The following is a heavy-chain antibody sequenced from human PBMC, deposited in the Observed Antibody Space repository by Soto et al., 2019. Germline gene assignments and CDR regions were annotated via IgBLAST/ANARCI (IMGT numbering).Heavy chain of an antibody. CDR2: IKTKTDGGTT. J-gene: IGHJ3*02. CDR1: VFTFNDAW. Sequence: GSLRLYCAASVFTFNDAWMTWVRQAPGKGLEWVGRIKTKTDGGTTDYAAPVKGRFTISRDDSKNTVYLQMNSLKIEDTGVYYCTTERCTGTNCYVKNAFDSWGQGTMVTVSS. D-gene: IGHD2-2*01. V-gene: IGHV3-15*01. CDR3: TTERCTGTNCYVKNAFDS.